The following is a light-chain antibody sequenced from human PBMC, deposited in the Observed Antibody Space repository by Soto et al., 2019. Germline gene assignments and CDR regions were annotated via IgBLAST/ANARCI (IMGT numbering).Light chain of an antibody. CDR1: SSDVGGYNY. CDR2: DVS. V-gene: IGLV2-14*01. CDR3: SSYTSSSTRL. J-gene: IGLJ3*02. Sequence: QSALTQPASVSGSPGQSITISCTGTSSDVGGYNYVSWYQQYPGKAPKVMIFDVSNRPSGVSDRFSGSKSGNTAFLTISGLQAEDEADYYCSSYTSSSTRLFGGGTQPTVL.